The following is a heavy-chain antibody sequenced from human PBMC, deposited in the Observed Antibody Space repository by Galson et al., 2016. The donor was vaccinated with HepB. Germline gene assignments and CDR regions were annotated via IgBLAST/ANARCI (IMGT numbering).Heavy chain of an antibody. J-gene: IGHJ6*04. D-gene: IGHD2-2*01. CDR3: VQGSTAPAV. V-gene: IGHV3-30*03. Sequence: LRLSCAASGFTFSQRGMHWVRQAPGKGLEWVAADSMDGRRKFYADSVKGRFTISRDNSKNTLSLQMNSLRVDDTAVYYCVQGSTAPAVWGKGTTVTVSS. CDR2: DSMDGRRK. CDR1: GFTFSQRG.